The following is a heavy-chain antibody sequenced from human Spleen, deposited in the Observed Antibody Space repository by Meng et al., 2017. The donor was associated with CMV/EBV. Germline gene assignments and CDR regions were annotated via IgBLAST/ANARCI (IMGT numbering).Heavy chain of an antibody. J-gene: IGHJ4*02. Sequence: SGNTVNSYDLSWVRQATGQGLEWMGWMNPNDGNTGYAQKFQGRVTMTTNSSISTAYMELSSLRSEDTAVYYCARGRYDTSGYYSFYYWGQGTLVTVSS. CDR1: GNTVNSYD. CDR3: ARGRYDTSGYYSFYY. CDR2: MNPNDGNT. D-gene: IGHD3-22*01. V-gene: IGHV1-8*01.